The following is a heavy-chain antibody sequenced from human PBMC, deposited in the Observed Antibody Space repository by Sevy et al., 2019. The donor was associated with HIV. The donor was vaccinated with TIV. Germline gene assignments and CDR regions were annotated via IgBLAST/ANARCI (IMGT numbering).Heavy chain of an antibody. D-gene: IGHD2-21*02. CDR2: IKEDGSDT. CDR3: ARDYPSTAPFDY. J-gene: IGHJ4*02. Sequence: GGSLRLSCAASGFTFSNFCMSWVRQVPGKGLEFVANIKEDGSDTFYAASVKGRFTISRDNAKNSLFLQMNNLRVEETAVYYCARDYPSTAPFDYWGQGTLVTVSS. V-gene: IGHV3-7*03. CDR1: GFTFSNFC.